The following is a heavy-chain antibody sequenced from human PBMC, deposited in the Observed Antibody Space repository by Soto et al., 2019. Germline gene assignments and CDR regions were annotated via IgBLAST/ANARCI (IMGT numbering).Heavy chain of an antibody. V-gene: IGHV3-23*01. D-gene: IGHD2-15*01. CDR2: ISGSGGGT. Sequence: GGSLRLSCAASGFTFSRYAMSWVRQAPGKGLEWVSAISGSGGGTYYADSVKGRFTISRDNSKNTLYLQMNSLRAEDTAVYYCAKEYGYCSGGSCYSGAFDIWGQGTMVTVSS. CDR3: AKEYGYCSGGSCYSGAFDI. J-gene: IGHJ3*02. CDR1: GFTFSRYA.